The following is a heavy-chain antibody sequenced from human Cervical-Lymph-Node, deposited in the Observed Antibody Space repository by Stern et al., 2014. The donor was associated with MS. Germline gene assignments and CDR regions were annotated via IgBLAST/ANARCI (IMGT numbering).Heavy chain of an antibody. CDR2: IYYSGST. CDR3: ARGVCSSANCYKGRTVYNWFDP. Sequence: VQLVESGPGLVKPSETLSLTCTVSGGSVSSGSYYWSWIRQPPGKGLEWIGYIYYSGSTNYNPSLKSRVTVSLDTSKDQFSLKLSSVTAADTAVYYCARGVCSSANCYKGRTVYNWFDPWGQGTLVTVSS. CDR1: GGSVSSGSYY. D-gene: IGHD2-2*02. J-gene: IGHJ5*02. V-gene: IGHV4-61*01.